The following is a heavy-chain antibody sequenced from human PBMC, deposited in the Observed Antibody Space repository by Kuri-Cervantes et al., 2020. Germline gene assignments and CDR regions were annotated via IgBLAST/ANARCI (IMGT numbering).Heavy chain of an antibody. CDR3: AKSSNYDILTGYTS. V-gene: IGHV4-59*01. CDR2: IYYSGST. D-gene: IGHD3-9*01. J-gene: IGHJ5*02. Sequence: SETLSLTCTVSGGSISSYYWSWIRQPPGKGLEWIGYIYYSGSTNYNPSLKSRVTISVDTSKNQFSLKLSSVTAADTAVYYCAKSSNYDILTGYTSWGQGTLVTVSS. CDR1: GGSISSYY.